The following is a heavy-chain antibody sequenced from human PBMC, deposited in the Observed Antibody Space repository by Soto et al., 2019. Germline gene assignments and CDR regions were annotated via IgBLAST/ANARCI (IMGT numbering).Heavy chain of an antibody. CDR2: IVVGSGNT. Sequence: QMQLVQSGPEVKKPGTSVKVSCKASGFTFTRSAVQWVRQARGQRLEWIGWIVVGSGNTNYAQKFHERLTMTRDMSTNTAYMELSSLTSEDTAAYYCAADEEVAWGQGTLVTVSS. CDR3: AADEEVA. J-gene: IGHJ5*02. V-gene: IGHV1-58*01. D-gene: IGHD2-15*01. CDR1: GFTFTRSA.